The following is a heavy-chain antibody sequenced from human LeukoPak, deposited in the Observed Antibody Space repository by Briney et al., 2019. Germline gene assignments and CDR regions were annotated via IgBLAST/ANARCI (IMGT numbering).Heavy chain of an antibody. Sequence: GGSLRLSCAASGFTFSSYAMSWVRQAPGKGLEWVSAISGSGGSTYYADSVKGRFTISRDNSKNTPYLQMNSLRAEDTAVYYCASGTRYYFDYWGQGTLVTVSS. CDR2: ISGSGGST. D-gene: IGHD2-2*01. CDR1: GFTFSSYA. J-gene: IGHJ4*02. CDR3: ASGTRYYFDY. V-gene: IGHV3-23*01.